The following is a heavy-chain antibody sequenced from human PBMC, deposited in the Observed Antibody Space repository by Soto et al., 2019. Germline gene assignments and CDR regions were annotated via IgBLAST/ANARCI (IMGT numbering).Heavy chain of an antibody. V-gene: IGHV3-53*01. CDR1: GFTVSSNY. Sequence: EAQLVESGGGLIQPGGSLRLSCAASGFTVSSNYMSWVRQAPGKGLEWVSVIYSGGSTYYADSVKGRFTISRDNSKNTLYLQMNSLRAEDTAVYYCARMLSSSWGHYGMDVWGQGTTVTVSS. J-gene: IGHJ6*02. CDR2: IYSGGST. D-gene: IGHD6-13*01. CDR3: ARMLSSSWGHYGMDV.